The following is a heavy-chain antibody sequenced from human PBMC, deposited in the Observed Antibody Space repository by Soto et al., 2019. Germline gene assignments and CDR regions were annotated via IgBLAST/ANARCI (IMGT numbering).Heavy chain of an antibody. Sequence: GGSLRLSCSASGFTFSSYAMHWVRQVPGKGLEYVSGVRGNGDPPFYADSVKGRFTISRDNSKNTLYLQMSGLSADDTAVYYCVKSRGGNNFDFFDWGQGALVTVSS. CDR1: GFTFSSYA. CDR3: VKSRGGNNFDFFD. CDR2: VRGNGDPP. J-gene: IGHJ4*02. D-gene: IGHD5-12*01. V-gene: IGHV3-64D*06.